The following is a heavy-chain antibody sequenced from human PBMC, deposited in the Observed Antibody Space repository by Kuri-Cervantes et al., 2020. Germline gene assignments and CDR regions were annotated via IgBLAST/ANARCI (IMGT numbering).Heavy chain of an antibody. Sequence: GGSLRLSCAASGFPLSTFWMSWVRQVPGRGLEWVANVKQDESEKYYVDSVKGRFTISRGNAKNSLYLQINSLRAEDTAIYYCARLHFYTNSGRYFDYWGQGTLVTVSS. CDR1: GFPLSTFW. D-gene: IGHD2-8*01. CDR3: ARLHFYTNSGRYFDY. V-gene: IGHV3-7*01. J-gene: IGHJ4*02. CDR2: VKQDESEK.